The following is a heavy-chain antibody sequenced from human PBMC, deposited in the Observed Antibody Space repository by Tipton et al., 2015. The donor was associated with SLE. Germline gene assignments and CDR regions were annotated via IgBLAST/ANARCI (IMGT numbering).Heavy chain of an antibody. J-gene: IGHJ5*02. Sequence: LSLTCPVSGGSLSSRYWGWIRQPPGKGLEWVGSIYYSGSTNANPSLMSRVTMSVETSKNQFSLKLRSVTAADTAVYYCARDQDHASGRGWFDPWGQGTLVTVSS. CDR1: GGSLSSRY. D-gene: IGHD1-26*01. CDR3: ARDQDHASGRGWFDP. CDR2: IYYSGST. V-gene: IGHV4-59*11.